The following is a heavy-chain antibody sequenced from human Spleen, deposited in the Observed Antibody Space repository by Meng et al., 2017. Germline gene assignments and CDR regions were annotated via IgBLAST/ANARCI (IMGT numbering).Heavy chain of an antibody. Sequence: GESLKISCAVSGGTFSASDIHWVRQASGKGLEWVGRIRSKANSYATAYAASVKGRFTISRDDSKNTAYLQMNSLKTEDTAVYYCTRTASDYSYADYWGQGTLVTVSS. CDR2: IRSKANSYAT. CDR3: TRTASDYSYADY. D-gene: IGHD5-18*01. J-gene: IGHJ4*02. CDR1: GGTFSASD. V-gene: IGHV3-73*01.